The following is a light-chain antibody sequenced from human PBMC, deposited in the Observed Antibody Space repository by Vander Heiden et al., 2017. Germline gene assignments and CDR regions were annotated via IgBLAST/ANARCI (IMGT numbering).Light chain of an antibody. V-gene: IGKV2-28*01. CDR2: LGS. J-gene: IGKJ4*01. CDR3: RQALQTPLT. CDR1: QSLLHSNGYNY. Sequence: DIVMTQSSLSMLVTPREQASISCRSSQSLLHSNGYNYLDWYLQKPGQSPQLLIYLGSNRASGVPDRFSGSGSGTDFTLKISRVEAEDVGVYYCRQALQTPLTFGGGTKVEIK.